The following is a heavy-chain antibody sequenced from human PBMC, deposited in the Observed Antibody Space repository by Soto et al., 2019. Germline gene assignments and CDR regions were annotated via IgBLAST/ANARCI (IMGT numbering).Heavy chain of an antibody. CDR2: MNPNSGNT. CDR3: ARALRYYDILTGYRPLSYYYYYGMDV. Sequence: ASVKVSCKASGYTFTSYDINWVRQATGQGLEWMGWMNPNSGNTGYAQKFQGRVTMTRNTLYLQMNSLRAEDTAVYYCARALRYYDILTGYRPLSYYYYYGMDVWGQGTTVTVSS. J-gene: IGHJ6*02. CDR1: GYTFTSYD. D-gene: IGHD3-9*01. V-gene: IGHV1-8*01.